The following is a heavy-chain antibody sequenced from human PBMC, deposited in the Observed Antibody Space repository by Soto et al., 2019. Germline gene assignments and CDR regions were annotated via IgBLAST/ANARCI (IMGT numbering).Heavy chain of an antibody. Sequence: SETLSLTGTVSGGSISSGGYYWSRIRQHPGKGLEWIGYIYYSGSTYYNPSLKSRVTISVDTSKNQFSLKLSSVTAADTAVYYCARDGHSYDSSDNGMDVWGQGTTVTVSS. D-gene: IGHD3-22*01. J-gene: IGHJ6*02. V-gene: IGHV4-31*03. CDR3: ARDGHSYDSSDNGMDV. CDR1: GGSISSGGYY. CDR2: IYYSGST.